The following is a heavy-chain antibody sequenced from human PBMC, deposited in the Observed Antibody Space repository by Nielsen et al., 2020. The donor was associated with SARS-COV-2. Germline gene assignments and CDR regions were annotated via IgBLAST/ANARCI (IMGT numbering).Heavy chain of an antibody. Sequence: GESLKISCAASGFTFSSYGMHWVRQAPGKGLEWVAVIWYDGSNKYYADSVKGRFTISRDNSKNTLYLQMNSLRAEDTAVYYCARDSSSSWSYYYYYYMDAWGKGTTVTVSS. CDR3: ARDSSSSWSYYYYYYMDA. V-gene: IGHV3-33*01. D-gene: IGHD6-13*01. CDR2: IWYDGSNK. J-gene: IGHJ6*03. CDR1: GFTFSSYG.